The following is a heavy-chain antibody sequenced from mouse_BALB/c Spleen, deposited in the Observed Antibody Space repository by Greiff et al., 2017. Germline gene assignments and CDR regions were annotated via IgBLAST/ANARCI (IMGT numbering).Heavy chain of an antibody. J-gene: IGHJ4*01. CDR3: ARLTGTGYAMDY. Sequence: QVQLKESGAELVRPGVSVKISCKGSGYTFTDYAMHWVKQSHAKSLEWIGVISTYYGDASYNQKFKGKATMTVDKSSSTAYMELARLTSEDSAIYYCARLTGTGYAMDYWGQGTSVTVSS. CDR1: GYTFTDYA. V-gene: IGHV1S137*01. D-gene: IGHD4-1*01. CDR2: ISTYYGDA.